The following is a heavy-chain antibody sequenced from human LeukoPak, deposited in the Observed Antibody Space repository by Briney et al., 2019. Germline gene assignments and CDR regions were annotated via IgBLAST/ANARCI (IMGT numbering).Heavy chain of an antibody. V-gene: IGHV4-59*08. Sequence: RSSGTLSLTCTVSGGSISSYYWSWIRQPPGKGLEWIGYIYYSGSTNYNPSLKSRVTISVDTSKNQFSLKLSSVTAADTAVYYCARRSFSAATEDDAFDIWGQGTMVTVSS. J-gene: IGHJ3*02. D-gene: IGHD6-25*01. CDR1: GGSISSYY. CDR3: ARRSFSAATEDDAFDI. CDR2: IYYSGST.